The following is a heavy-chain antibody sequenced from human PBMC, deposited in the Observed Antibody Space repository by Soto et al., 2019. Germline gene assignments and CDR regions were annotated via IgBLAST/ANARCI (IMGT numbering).Heavy chain of an antibody. Sequence: ASVKVSCKASGGTFSSYAISWVRQAPGQGLEWMGGIIPIFGTANYAQKFQGRVTITADESTSTAYMELSSLRSEDTAVYYCAREPYCGGDCYLGMDVWGQGTTVTVYS. CDR3: AREPYCGGDCYLGMDV. D-gene: IGHD2-21*02. CDR1: GGTFSSYA. V-gene: IGHV1-69*13. J-gene: IGHJ6*02. CDR2: IIPIFGTA.